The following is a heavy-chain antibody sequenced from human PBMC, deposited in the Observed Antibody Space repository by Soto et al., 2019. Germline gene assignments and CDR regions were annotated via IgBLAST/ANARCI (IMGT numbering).Heavy chain of an antibody. CDR3: AKDLSRWPHYAFDS. CDR1: GFTFSNYG. D-gene: IGHD4-17*01. Sequence: EVQLLESRGGLLQPGGSLRLSCAASGFTFSNYGMNWVRQAPGKGLEWVSGISTNGDTANYADSVKGRFTISRDNSKNALYMQMNGLRPEDTAVYYCAKDLSRWPHYAFDSWGQGTLVTVSS. V-gene: IGHV3-23*01. J-gene: IGHJ5*01. CDR2: ISTNGDTA.